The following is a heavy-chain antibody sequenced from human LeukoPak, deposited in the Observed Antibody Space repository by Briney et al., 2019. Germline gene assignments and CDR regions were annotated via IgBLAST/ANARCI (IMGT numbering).Heavy chain of an antibody. D-gene: IGHD3-3*01. J-gene: IGHJ3*02. Sequence: GGSLRLSCAASGFTFSSYSMNWVRQAPGKGLEWVSSISSSSSYIYYADSVKGRFTISRDNAKNSLYLQMNSLRAEDTAVYYCARDAQENYDFWTEGAFDIWGQGTMVTVSS. CDR2: ISSSSSYI. CDR3: ARDAQENYDFWTEGAFDI. CDR1: GFTFSSYS. V-gene: IGHV3-21*01.